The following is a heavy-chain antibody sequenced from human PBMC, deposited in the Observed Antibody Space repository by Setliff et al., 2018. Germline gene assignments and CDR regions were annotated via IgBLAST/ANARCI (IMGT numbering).Heavy chain of an antibody. D-gene: IGHD3-3*01. Sequence: PGGSLRLSCAASGFTFKNAWMTWVRQAPGKGLEWVGRIKSSTEDASTDLAAAVKGRFTMSRDDSRNTVYLQMSSLKSEDTALYFCATGPRDNRNFLNWLGSWGQGTLVTVSS. CDR3: ATGPRDNRNFLNWLGS. CDR2: IKSSTEDAST. V-gene: IGHV3-15*01. CDR1: GFTFKNAW. J-gene: IGHJ5*01.